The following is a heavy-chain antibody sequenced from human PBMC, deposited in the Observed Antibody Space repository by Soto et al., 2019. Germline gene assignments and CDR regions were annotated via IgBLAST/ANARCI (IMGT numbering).Heavy chain of an antibody. CDR2: IYPDDSDT. CDR3: ACDPRSTNGYVGEAFDV. D-gene: IGHD6-13*01. V-gene: IGHV5-51*01. J-gene: IGHJ3*01. Sequence: GESLKISCKASGYNFSTYWIGWVRQMPGKGLEWMGIIYPDDSDTRYNPSFEGHVTISVDKSISTVYLQWASLKASDTAMYYCACDPRSTNGYVGEAFDVWGKGTVVTVS. CDR1: GYNFSTYW.